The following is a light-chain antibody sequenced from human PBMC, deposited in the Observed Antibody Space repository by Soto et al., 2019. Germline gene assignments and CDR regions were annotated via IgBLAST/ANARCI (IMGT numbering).Light chain of an antibody. CDR3: TSYAGSNNRGV. V-gene: IGLV2-8*01. Sequence: QSALTQPPSASGCPGQSVTISCTGTSSDVGGYNYIAWYQHHPGKAPKLIIYEVNRRPSGVPDRFSGSKSGNTASLTVSGLQAEDEADYYCTSYAGSNNRGVFGSGTKVTV. CDR1: SSDVGGYNY. CDR2: EVN. J-gene: IGLJ1*01.